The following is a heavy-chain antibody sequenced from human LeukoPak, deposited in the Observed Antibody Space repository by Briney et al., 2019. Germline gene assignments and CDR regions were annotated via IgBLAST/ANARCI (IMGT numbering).Heavy chain of an antibody. J-gene: IGHJ6*02. V-gene: IGHV3-53*01. Sequence: GGSLRLSCAASGFSVSSNHMGWVRQAPGKGLEWVSVIYSGGLTYYADSVKGQFTISRDNSKNTLYLQMNGLRAEDTAVYYCARGPVYYYYGMDVWGQGTTVTVSS. CDR2: IYSGGLT. CDR1: GFSVSSNH. CDR3: ARGPVYYYYGMDV.